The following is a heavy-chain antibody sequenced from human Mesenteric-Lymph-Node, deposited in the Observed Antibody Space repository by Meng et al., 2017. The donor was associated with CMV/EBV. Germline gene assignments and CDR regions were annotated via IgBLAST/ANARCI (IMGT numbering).Heavy chain of an antibody. V-gene: IGHV3-23*01. Sequence: GESLKISCVVSGFTFSSYAMSWVRQAPGKGLEWVSTMASGGSTYYADSVKGRFTISRDNAKNSLYLQMNSLRAEDTAVYYCARRTGMVITIFGVVTPYGMDVWGQGTTVTVSS. CDR2: MASGGST. CDR1: GFTFSSYA. J-gene: IGHJ6*02. D-gene: IGHD3-3*01. CDR3: ARRTGMVITIFGVVTPYGMDV.